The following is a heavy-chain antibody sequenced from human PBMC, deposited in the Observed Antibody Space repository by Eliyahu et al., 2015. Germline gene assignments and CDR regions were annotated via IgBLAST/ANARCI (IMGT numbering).Heavy chain of an antibody. D-gene: IGHD1-26*01. Sequence: EVQLLESGGGLVQPGGSLXLSCAASGFTFSSFGMXWVRQAPGKGLEXVSXISXXGAGKYYADSVXGRFSVSRDNSKNTLYLQVNSLRAEDTAVYYCARRGSGTYYYYDYWGQGTLVTVSS. J-gene: IGHJ4*02. CDR2: ISXXGAGK. V-gene: IGHV3-23*01. CDR1: GFTFSSFG. CDR3: ARRGSGTYYYYDY.